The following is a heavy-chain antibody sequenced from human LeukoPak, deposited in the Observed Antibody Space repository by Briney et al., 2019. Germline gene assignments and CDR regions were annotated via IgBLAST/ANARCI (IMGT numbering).Heavy chain of an antibody. CDR3: ATEGGSGEIDY. CDR1: GGTFSSYA. Sequence: GASVKVSCKASGGTFSSYAISWVRQAPGQGLEWMGGIIPIFGTANYAQKFQGRVTITADKSRSTAYMELSSLRSEDTAVYYCATEGGSGEIDYWGQGTLVTVSS. D-gene: IGHD3-10*01. V-gene: IGHV1-69*06. J-gene: IGHJ4*02. CDR2: IIPIFGTA.